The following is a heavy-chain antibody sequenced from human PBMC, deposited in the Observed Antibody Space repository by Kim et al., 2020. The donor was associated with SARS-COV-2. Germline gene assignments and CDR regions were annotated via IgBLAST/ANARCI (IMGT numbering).Heavy chain of an antibody. D-gene: IGHD3-22*01. CDR3: ARDDSSGYYLLDY. Sequence: KYSPKFHGRGTITRDTSASTAYMELSSLRSEDTAVYYCARDDSSGYYLLDYWGQGTLVTVSS. J-gene: IGHJ4*02. V-gene: IGHV1-3*01.